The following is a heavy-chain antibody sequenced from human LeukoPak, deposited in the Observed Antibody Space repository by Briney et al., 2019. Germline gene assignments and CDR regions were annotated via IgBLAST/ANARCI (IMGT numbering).Heavy chain of an antibody. CDR2: INPNSGGT. CDR1: GYTFTGYY. Sequence: ASVKVSCKASGYTFTGYYLHWVRQAPGQGLEWMGWINPNSGGTNYAQKFQGRVTMTRDMSISTAYMELSRLRSDDTAVYYCARPLYYYDSSGPADYWGQGTLVTVSS. CDR3: ARPLYYYDSSGPADY. V-gene: IGHV1-2*02. D-gene: IGHD3-22*01. J-gene: IGHJ4*02.